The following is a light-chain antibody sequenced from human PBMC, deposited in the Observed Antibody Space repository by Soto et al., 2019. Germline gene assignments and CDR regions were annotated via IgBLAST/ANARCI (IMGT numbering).Light chain of an antibody. V-gene: IGLV2-11*01. Sequence: QSALTQPRSVSGSPGQSATISCTGTSSDVGGYNYVSWYQQHPGKAPKLVIYAVTKRPSGVPDRFSGSKSGNTASLTISGLQAEDEADYYCCSYAGSFDVVFGGGTKLTVL. CDR1: SSDVGGYNY. CDR3: CSYAGSFDVV. CDR2: AVT. J-gene: IGLJ2*01.